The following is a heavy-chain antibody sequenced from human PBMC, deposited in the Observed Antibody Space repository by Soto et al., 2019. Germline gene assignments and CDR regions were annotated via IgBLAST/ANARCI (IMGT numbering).Heavy chain of an antibody. Sequence: PGGSLRLSCAGSGFTLSDHYIDWVRQAPGKGPEWVGRSRDKAQGYSTAYAASVKGRFTTSRDESKNSVYLQMNSLKTEDTAVYYCAKGRTAMVTKNYGMDVWGQGTTVTVSS. D-gene: IGHD5-18*01. CDR3: AKGRTAMVTKNYGMDV. J-gene: IGHJ6*02. V-gene: IGHV3-72*01. CDR2: SRDKAQGYST. CDR1: GFTLSDHY.